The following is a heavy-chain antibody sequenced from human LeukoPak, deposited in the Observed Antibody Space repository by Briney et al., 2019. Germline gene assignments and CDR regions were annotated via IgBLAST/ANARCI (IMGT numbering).Heavy chain of an antibody. J-gene: IGHJ4*01. D-gene: IGHD4-17*01. CDR1: VYTFTKYG. CDR2: ISTYNGHT. V-gene: IGHV1-18*01. CDR3: ARSGIDYGDYGLLDY. Sequence: GASVKVSCKASVYTFTKYGITGVRQAPGQGPEWVGWISTYNGHTESAQKFQGRVTMTTDTSTNTAYMELRSLRSDDTAVYYCARSGIDYGDYGLLDYWGQGSMVTVSS.